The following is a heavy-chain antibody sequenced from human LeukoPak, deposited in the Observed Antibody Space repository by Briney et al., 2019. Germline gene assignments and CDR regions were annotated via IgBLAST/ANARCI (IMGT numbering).Heavy chain of an antibody. CDR2: IKQDGSEK. CDR1: GFTFSSYA. CDR3: ARDVLAAGATGTFDI. Sequence: GGSLRLSCAASGFTFSSYAMHWVRQAPGKGLEWVANIKQDGSEKYYVDSVKGRFTISRDNAKTSLYLQMNSLRAEDTAVYYCARDVLAAGATGTFDIWGQGTMVTVSS. J-gene: IGHJ3*02. V-gene: IGHV3-7*03. D-gene: IGHD1-14*01.